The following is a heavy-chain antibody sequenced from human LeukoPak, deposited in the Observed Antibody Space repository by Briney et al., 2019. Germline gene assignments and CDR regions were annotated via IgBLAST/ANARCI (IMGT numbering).Heavy chain of an antibody. CDR1: EFMFSSYW. CDR2: IKQDGSER. V-gene: IGHV3-7*01. D-gene: IGHD4-11*01. J-gene: IGHJ6*03. Sequence: GGSLRLSCAASEFMFSSYWMSWVRQAPGKGLEWVANIKQDGSERYNVDSVKGRFTISRDNAKNSLYLQMNSLRAEDTAVYYCARHDYSSVIYYYDYMDVWGKGTTVTVSS. CDR3: ARHDYSSVIYYYDYMDV.